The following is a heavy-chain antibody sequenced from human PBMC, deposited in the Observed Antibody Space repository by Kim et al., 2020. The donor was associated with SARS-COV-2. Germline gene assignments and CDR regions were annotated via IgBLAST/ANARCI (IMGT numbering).Heavy chain of an antibody. CDR1: GFTFSNYW. J-gene: IGHJ4*02. V-gene: IGHV3-74*01. CDR3: ARDRARAKDY. CDR2: IKSNDSST. Sequence: WGSLRLSCAASGFTFSNYWMHWVRQAPGKGLVWVSHIKSNDSSTNYADSVKGRFTISRDNAKNTLYLQMNSLRVEDTAVYYCARDRARAKDYWGQGTLVTVSS.